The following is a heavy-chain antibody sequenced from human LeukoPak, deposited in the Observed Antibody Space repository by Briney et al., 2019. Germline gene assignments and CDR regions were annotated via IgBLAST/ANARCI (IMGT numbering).Heavy chain of an antibody. CDR1: GFTFSSYA. CDR2: ISYDGSNK. V-gene: IGHV3-30-3*01. CDR3: AREEGHYDFWSNYYTRLRAFDI. D-gene: IGHD3-3*01. Sequence: GGSLRLSCAASGFTFSSYAMHWVRQAPGKGLEWVAVISYDGSNKNYADSVKGRFTISRDNSKNTLYLQMNSLRAEDTAVYYCAREEGHYDFWSNYYTRLRAFDIWGQGTMVTVSS. J-gene: IGHJ3*02.